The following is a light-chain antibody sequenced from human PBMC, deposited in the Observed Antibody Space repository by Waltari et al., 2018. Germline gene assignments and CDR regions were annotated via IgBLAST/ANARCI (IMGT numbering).Light chain of an antibody. CDR1: SSDVGGYHY. CDR3: CSYAQTYTLI. V-gene: IGLV2-11*01. J-gene: IGLJ2*01. Sequence: QSALTQPRSVSGSPGQSVTISCTGTSSDVGGYHYVPWYKQHPGEVPKPIIYDVTKRPSGVPSGFSGSKSGNQASLTISGLQAEDEADYYCCSYAQTYTLIFGGGTKVTVL. CDR2: DVT.